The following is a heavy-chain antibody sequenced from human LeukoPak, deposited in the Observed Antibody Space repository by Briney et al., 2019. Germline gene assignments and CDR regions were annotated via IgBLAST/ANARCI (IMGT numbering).Heavy chain of an antibody. Sequence: GGSPRLSCAAPGFIFDNYAIHWVRQAPGKGLGWVSLISGDGGSTFYADSVRGRFTISRDNTRKSLSLQMSSLRSEDTALYYCARESETSGWYDYWGQGTLVTVSS. J-gene: IGHJ4*02. CDR2: ISGDGGST. V-gene: IGHV3-43*02. CDR1: GFIFDNYA. D-gene: IGHD6-19*01. CDR3: ARESETSGWYDY.